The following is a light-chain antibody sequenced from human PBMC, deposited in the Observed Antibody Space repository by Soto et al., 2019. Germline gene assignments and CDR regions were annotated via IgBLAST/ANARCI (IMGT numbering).Light chain of an antibody. J-gene: IGLJ2*01. CDR3: PSFAGRLTRV. V-gene: IGLV1-40*01. Sequence: QSVLTQPPSVSGAPGQRVTISCTGSSSNIGAGYDVHWYQQLPGTAPKLLIYGNSNRPSGVPDRFSGSKSGTSASLAITGLHAEDQPYYSCPSFAGRLTRVFGAGTTLPVL. CDR1: SSNIGAGYD. CDR2: GNS.